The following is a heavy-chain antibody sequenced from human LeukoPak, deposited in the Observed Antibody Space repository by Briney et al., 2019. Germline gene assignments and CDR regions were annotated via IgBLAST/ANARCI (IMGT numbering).Heavy chain of an antibody. V-gene: IGHV1-46*01. CDR3: ARCGYSSGWYYYYYYMDV. Sequence: GASVKVSCKASGYTFTSYYMHWVRQAPGQGLEWMGIINPSGGSTSYAQKFQGRVTMTRDMSTSTVYMELSSLRSEDTAVYYCARCGYSSGWYYYYYYMDVWGKGTTVNASS. CDR2: INPSGGST. D-gene: IGHD6-19*01. J-gene: IGHJ6*03. CDR1: GYTFTSYY.